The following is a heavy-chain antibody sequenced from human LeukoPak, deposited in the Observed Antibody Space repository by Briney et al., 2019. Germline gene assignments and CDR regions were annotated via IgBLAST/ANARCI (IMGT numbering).Heavy chain of an antibody. J-gene: IGHJ6*03. CDR1: GGSINSNNYY. CDR2: VYYTGST. Sequence: SETLSLTCTVSGGSINSNNYYWGWIRQPPGKGLEWIGSVYYTGSTQYNPSLKSRVTISGDTSKNQFSLKLSSVTAADTAVYYCARVELGYYYYMDVWGKGTTVTVSS. V-gene: IGHV4-39*07. CDR3: ARVELGYYYYMDV. D-gene: IGHD1-26*01.